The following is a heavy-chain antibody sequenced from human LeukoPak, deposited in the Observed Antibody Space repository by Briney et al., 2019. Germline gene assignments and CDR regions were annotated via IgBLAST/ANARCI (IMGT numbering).Heavy chain of an antibody. J-gene: IGHJ4*02. D-gene: IGHD3-22*01. CDR2: TAGSGISK. Sequence: GGSLRLSCVASGFTFNNYAMSWVRQAPGRGLEWASSTAGSGISKDYADSVKGRFTISRDKSKNTLYLQMDNLRAEDTGVYFCARLPTFYYDSSGYHYDYWGQGTLVTVSS. V-gene: IGHV3-23*01. CDR3: ARLPTFYYDSSGYHYDY. CDR1: GFTFNNYA.